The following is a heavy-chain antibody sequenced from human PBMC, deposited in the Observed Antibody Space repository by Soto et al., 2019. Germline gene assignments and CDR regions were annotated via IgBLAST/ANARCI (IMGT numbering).Heavy chain of an antibody. D-gene: IGHD3-3*01. CDR3: AKGHYDFWSGYLTAGYFDY. V-gene: IGHV3-23*01. CDR1: GFTFSSYA. Sequence: GGSLRLSCAASGFTFSSYAMSWFRQAPGKGLEWVSAISGSGGSTYYADSVKGRFTISRDNSKNTLYLQMNSLRAEDTAVYYCAKGHYDFWSGYLTAGYFDYWGQGTLVTVSS. J-gene: IGHJ4*02. CDR2: ISGSGGST.